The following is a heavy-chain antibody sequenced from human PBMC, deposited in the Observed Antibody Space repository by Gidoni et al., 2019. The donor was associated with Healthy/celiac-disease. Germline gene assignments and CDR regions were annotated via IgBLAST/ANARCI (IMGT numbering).Heavy chain of an antibody. CDR2: ISSSSSTI. CDR3: ARDHRYSSGPNPSGFDY. D-gene: IGHD6-19*01. V-gene: IGHV3-48*01. J-gene: IGHJ4*02. Sequence: EVQLVESGGGLVQPGGSLRLSCAASGFTFSSSSMNWVRQAPGKGLDWVSYISSSSSTIYYADSVKGRFTISRDNDKNSLYLQMNSLRAEDTAVYYCARDHRYSSGPNPSGFDYWGQGTLVTVSS. CDR1: GFTFSSSS.